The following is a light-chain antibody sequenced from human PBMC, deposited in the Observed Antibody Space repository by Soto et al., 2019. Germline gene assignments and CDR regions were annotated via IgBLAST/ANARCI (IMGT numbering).Light chain of an antibody. J-gene: IGKJ2*01. CDR1: QSVGSY. Sequence: EVVLTQSPATLSLSPGERATLSCRASQSVGSYLTWYQQKPGQAPRLLIYNASNRATGIPARFSGSGSGTDFTLTISSLEPEDFAVYYWQQRTNWPPMYTFGQGTKLEIK. V-gene: IGKV3-11*01. CDR3: QQRTNWPPMYT. CDR2: NAS.